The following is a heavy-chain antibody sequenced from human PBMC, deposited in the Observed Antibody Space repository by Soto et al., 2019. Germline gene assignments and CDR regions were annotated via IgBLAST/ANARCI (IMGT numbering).Heavy chain of an antibody. CDR2: IYQSGRT. D-gene: IGHD3-3*01. J-gene: IGHJ6*02. Sequence: KPWETLSLTCAVSGGSINTFDFSWSWIRQPPGRGLEWIGSIYQSGRTYYIPSLKSRVTMSLEKSKNQFSLKINSVVAADTAIYYCARGMTIFGVAPGGGVDVWGQGTTVTVSS. V-gene: IGHV4-30-2*01. CDR3: ARGMTIFGVAPGGGVDV. CDR1: GGSINTFDFS.